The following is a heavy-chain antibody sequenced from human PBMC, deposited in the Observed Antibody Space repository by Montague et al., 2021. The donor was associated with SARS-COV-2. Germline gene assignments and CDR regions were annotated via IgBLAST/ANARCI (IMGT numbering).Heavy chain of an antibody. J-gene: IGHJ4*02. CDR1: GFTFGGYD. Sequence: SLRLSCAASGFTFGGYDMNWVRQAPGKGLDWVSAIGIGGDTYYLGSVKGRFIISRENAKNSLYLQMNSLRVGDTAVYYCARGGEWSSSSLPDYWGQGTLVTVSS. D-gene: IGHD6-6*01. CDR2: IGIGGDT. V-gene: IGHV3-13*01. CDR3: ARGGEWSSSSLPDY.